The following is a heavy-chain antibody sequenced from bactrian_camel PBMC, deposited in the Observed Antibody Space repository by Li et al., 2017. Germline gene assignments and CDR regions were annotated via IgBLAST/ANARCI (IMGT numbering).Heavy chain of an antibody. CDR3: VTDRRPHCSINYWQRTSPPH. J-gene: IGHJ4*01. CDR2: FIRPGRT. D-gene: IGHD1*01. CDR1: AEDYNTVC. Sequence: DVQLVESGGGLVQAGGSLRLSCVASAEDYNTVCMAWFRLAPGKEREGVATFIRPGRTSYADSVKGRFTISRSNTKNTLALQMNNLTSEDTAVYYCVTDRRPHCSINYWQRTSPPHWGQGTQVTVS. V-gene: IGHV3S67*01.